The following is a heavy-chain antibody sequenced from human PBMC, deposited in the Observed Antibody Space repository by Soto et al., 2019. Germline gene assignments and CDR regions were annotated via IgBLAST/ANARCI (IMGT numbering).Heavy chain of an antibody. Sequence: SETLSLTCTVSGGSISSYYWSWIRQPPGKRLEWIGYIYYSGSTNYNPSLKSRVTISVDTSKNQFSLKLSSVTAADTAVYYCARDRYSSSTPDYWGQGTLVTVSS. D-gene: IGHD6-6*01. CDR1: GGSISSYY. CDR3: ARDRYSSSTPDY. J-gene: IGHJ4*02. V-gene: IGHV4-59*01. CDR2: IYYSGST.